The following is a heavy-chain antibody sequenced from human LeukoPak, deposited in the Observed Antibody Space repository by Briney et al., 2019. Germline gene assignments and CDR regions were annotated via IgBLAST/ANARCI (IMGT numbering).Heavy chain of an antibody. CDR2: VTVRGNR. V-gene: IGHV4-34*01. J-gene: IGHJ6*03. D-gene: IGHD6-19*01. CDR1: GGSFSGYY. Sequence: PSGTLSLTCAVYGGSFSGYYWTWIRQPPGKGLEWIGEVTVRGNRNYNPSLGSRDTISGDTAKNQFSLKLSSVTAADTSVFYCARGRGYSSGWGHYFYSIDVWGQGTTVTVSS. CDR3: ARGRGYSSGWGHYFYSIDV.